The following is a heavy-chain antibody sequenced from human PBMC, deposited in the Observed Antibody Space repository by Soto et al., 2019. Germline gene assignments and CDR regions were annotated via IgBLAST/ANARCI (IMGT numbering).Heavy chain of an antibody. CDR3: AKRRLNTITSLSDY. Sequence: PGGSLRLSCAASGFTFSSYAMSWVRQAPEKGLEWVSAIGGRGSSTYYIDSVKGQFTISRDSSKNTLYLQMNSLRDDDTAIYYCAKRRLNTITSLSDYWGQGVQVTSPQ. D-gene: IGHD2-2*01. CDR1: GFTFSSYA. CDR2: IGGRGSST. V-gene: IGHV3-23*01. J-gene: IGHJ1*01.